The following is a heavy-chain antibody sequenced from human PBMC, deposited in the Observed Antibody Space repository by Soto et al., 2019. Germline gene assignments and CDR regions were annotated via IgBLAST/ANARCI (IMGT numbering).Heavy chain of an antibody. V-gene: IGHV3-21*01. CDR3: ARDMEQWLVLDY. D-gene: IGHD6-19*01. CDR1: GFTFSSYS. J-gene: IGHJ4*02. Sequence: EVQLVESGGGLVKPGGSLRLSCAASGFTFSSYSMNWVRQAPGKGLEWVSSISSSSSYIYYADSVKGRFTISRDNAKNSLYLQMNSLRAEDTAVYYCARDMEQWLVLDYWGQGTLVTVSS. CDR2: ISSSSSYI.